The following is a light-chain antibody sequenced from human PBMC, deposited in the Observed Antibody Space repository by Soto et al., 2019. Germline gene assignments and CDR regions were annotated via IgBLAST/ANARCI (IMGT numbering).Light chain of an antibody. CDR2: GAS. CDR1: QSVSSSY. V-gene: IGKV3-20*01. Sequence: EIVLTQSPGTLYFSPEERAILSFSASQSVSSSYLAWYQQKPGQAPRLLIYGASSRATGIPDRFSGSGSGTDFTLTISRLEPEDFAVYYCQQYGSSLWTFGQGTKVDNK. J-gene: IGKJ1*01. CDR3: QQYGSSLWT.